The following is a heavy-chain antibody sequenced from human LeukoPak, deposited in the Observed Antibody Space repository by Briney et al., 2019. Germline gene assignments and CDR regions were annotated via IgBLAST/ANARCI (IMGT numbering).Heavy chain of an antibody. V-gene: IGHV3-53*01. J-gene: IGHJ6*02. CDR3: AKDNGCSSTSCYRSYYYGMDV. CDR1: TFTFSTNY. D-gene: IGHD2-2*01. CDR2: IYAGGNT. Sequence: PGGSLRLSCAASTFTFSTNYMSWVRQAPGKGLEWVSVIYAGGNTNYADSVKGRFTISRDNSKNTLYLQMNSLRAEDTAVYYCAKDNGCSSTSCYRSYYYGMDVWGQGTTVTVSS.